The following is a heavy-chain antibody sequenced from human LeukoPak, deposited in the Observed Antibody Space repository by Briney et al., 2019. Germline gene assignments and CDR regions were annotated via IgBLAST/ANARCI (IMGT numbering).Heavy chain of an antibody. D-gene: IGHD3-10*01. Sequence: GGSLRLSCAASGFTFSSYAMSWVRQAPGKGLEWVSAISGSGGSTYYADSVKGRFTISRDNSKNTLYLQMNSLRAEDTAVYYCAKELITMVRGVIIRPHAFYILGQGTMVTVSS. CDR1: GFTFSSYA. CDR2: ISGSGGST. J-gene: IGHJ3*02. CDR3: AKELITMVRGVIIRPHAFYI. V-gene: IGHV3-23*01.